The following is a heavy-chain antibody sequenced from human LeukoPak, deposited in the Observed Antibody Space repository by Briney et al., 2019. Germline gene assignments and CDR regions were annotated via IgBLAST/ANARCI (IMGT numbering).Heavy chain of an antibody. D-gene: IGHD3-22*01. V-gene: IGHV4-34*01. Sequence: PSETLSLTCAVYGGSFSGYYWSWIRQPPGKGLEWIGEINHSGSTNYNPSLKSRVTISVDTSKNQFSLRLSSVTAADAAVYYCARGLGTMSQWGQGTLVTVSS. CDR2: INHSGST. CDR1: GGSFSGYY. J-gene: IGHJ4*02. CDR3: ARGLGTMSQ.